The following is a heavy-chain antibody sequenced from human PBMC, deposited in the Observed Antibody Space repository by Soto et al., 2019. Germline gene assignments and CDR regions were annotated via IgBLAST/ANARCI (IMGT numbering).Heavy chain of an antibody. V-gene: IGHV1-18*01. J-gene: IGHJ4*02. CDR2: ISAHNGNT. D-gene: IGHD1-1*01. CDR1: GYAFTTYG. CDR3: ARGRYGDY. Sequence: QVHLVQSGAEVKKPGASVKVSCQGSGYAFTTYGITWVRQAHGQGLEWMGWISAHNGNTNYAQKLQGRVTVTRDTSTSPAYMELRSLRYDDTAVYYCARGRYGDYWGQGALVTVSS.